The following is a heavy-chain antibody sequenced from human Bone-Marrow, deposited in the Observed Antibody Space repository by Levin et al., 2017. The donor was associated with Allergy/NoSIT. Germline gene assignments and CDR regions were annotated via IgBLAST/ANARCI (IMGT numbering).Heavy chain of an antibody. CDR1: GFTFSSFS. D-gene: IGHD2-15*01. Sequence: GGSLRLSCAASGFTFSSFSINWVRQAPGKGLEWISYISSSRSTISYADSVKGRFTISRDNTKNSLYLQMNSLRADDTAVYYWARVGGRYCSGGTCSFQYYMDVWGKGTTVTVSS. V-gene: IGHV3-48*01. CDR2: ISSSRSTI. J-gene: IGHJ6*03. CDR3: ARVGGRYCSGGTCSFQYYMDV.